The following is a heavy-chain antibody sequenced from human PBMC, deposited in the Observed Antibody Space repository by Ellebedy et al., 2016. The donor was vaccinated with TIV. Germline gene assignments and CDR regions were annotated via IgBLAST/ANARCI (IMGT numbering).Heavy chain of an antibody. Sequence: MPSETLSLTCAVYGGSFSGYYWSWIRQPPGKGLEWIGEINHSGSTNYNPSLKSRVTISVDTSKNQFSLKLSSVTAADTAVYYCASFVDTAIDPYGMDVWGQGTTVTVSS. CDR1: GGSFSGYY. V-gene: IGHV4-34*01. D-gene: IGHD5-18*01. CDR2: INHSGST. CDR3: ASFVDTAIDPYGMDV. J-gene: IGHJ6*02.